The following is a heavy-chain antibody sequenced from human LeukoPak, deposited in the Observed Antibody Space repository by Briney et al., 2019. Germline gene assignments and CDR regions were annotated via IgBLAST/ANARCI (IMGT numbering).Heavy chain of an antibody. D-gene: IGHD2-2*01. Sequence: PSETLSLTCAVYGGSFSGYYWSWIRQPPGKGLEWIGEINHSGSTNYNPSLKSRVTISVDTSKNQFSLKLSSVTAADTAVYYCARLVKRRRAFDIWGQGTMVTVSS. V-gene: IGHV4-34*01. CDR3: ARLVKRRRAFDI. CDR2: INHSGST. J-gene: IGHJ3*02. CDR1: GGSFSGYY.